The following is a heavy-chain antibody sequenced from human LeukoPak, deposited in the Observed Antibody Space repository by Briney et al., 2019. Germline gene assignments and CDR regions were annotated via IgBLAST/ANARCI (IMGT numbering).Heavy chain of an antibody. CDR3: AKDDGLYYLDY. Sequence: GGSLRLSCAASGFTFSSYAMHWVRQAPGKGLEWVAVISYDGSNKYYADSVKGRFTISRDNSKNTLYLQMNSLRAEDTAVYYCAKDDGLYYLDYWGQGTLVAVSS. CDR1: GFTFSSYA. CDR2: ISYDGSNK. V-gene: IGHV3-30-3*01. D-gene: IGHD2/OR15-2a*01. J-gene: IGHJ4*02.